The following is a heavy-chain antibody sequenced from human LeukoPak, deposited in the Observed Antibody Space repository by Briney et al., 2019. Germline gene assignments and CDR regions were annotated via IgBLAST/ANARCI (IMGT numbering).Heavy chain of an antibody. J-gene: IGHJ5*02. Sequence: HPGRSLRLSCAASRFTFSSYTMHWVRQAPGKGLEWVAVISYDGSNKYYADSVKGRFTISRDNSKNTLYLQMNSLRAKDTAVYYCARGAYYYDSSGYFNWFDPWGQGTLVTVSS. CDR3: ARGAYYYDSSGYFNWFDP. CDR2: ISYDGSNK. D-gene: IGHD3-22*01. CDR1: RFTFSSYT. V-gene: IGHV3-30-3*01.